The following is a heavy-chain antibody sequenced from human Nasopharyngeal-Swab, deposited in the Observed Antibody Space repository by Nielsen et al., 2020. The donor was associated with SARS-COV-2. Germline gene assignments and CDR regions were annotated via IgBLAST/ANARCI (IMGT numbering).Heavy chain of an antibody. D-gene: IGHD1-14*01. V-gene: IGHV4-34*01. J-gene: IGHJ6*03. CDR3: ARGPDAYYYMDV. CDR1: GGTLNGFH. Sequence: SETLSLTCVVSGGTLNGFHCKWIRQTPGKGLGWIGEINDRGSGNYNPSLRSRVTISAGTSHIQFSLKQTSVTAADIAVYYCARGPDAYYYMDVWGEGTTVTVSS. CDR2: INDRGSG.